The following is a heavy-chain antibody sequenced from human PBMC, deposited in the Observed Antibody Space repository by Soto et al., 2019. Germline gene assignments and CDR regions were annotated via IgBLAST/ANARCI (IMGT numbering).Heavy chain of an antibody. D-gene: IGHD5-12*01. CDR3: ARVDGYRGVDAFDI. Sequence: XETLCLTCTVSGCPVSSGSYYWSWIRQPPGKGLEWIGYIYYSGSTNYNPSLKSRVTISVDTSKNQFSLKLSSVTAADTAVYYCARVDGYRGVDAFDIWGQGTMVTVSS. CDR1: GCPVSSGSYY. V-gene: IGHV4-61*01. CDR2: IYYSGST. J-gene: IGHJ3*02.